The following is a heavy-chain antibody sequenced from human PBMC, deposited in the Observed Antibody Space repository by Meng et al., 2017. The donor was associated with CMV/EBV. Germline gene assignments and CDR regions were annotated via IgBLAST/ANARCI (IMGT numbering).Heavy chain of an antibody. CDR2: ISSSGSTI. V-gene: IGHV3-48*03. D-gene: IGHD3-3*01. CDR3: ARERRVFGVVTDY. CDR1: GFTFDDYA. J-gene: IGHJ4*02. Sequence: GESLKISCAASGFTFDDYAMNWVRQAPGKGLEWVSYISSSGSTIYYADSVKGRFTISRDNAKNSLYLQMNSLRAEDTAVYYCARERRVFGVVTDYWGQGTLVTVSS.